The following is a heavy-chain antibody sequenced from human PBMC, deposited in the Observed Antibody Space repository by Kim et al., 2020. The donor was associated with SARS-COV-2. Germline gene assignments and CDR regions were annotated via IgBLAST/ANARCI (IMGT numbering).Heavy chain of an antibody. D-gene: IGHD2-2*01. J-gene: IGHJ6*03. Sequence: SVKVSCKASGGTFSSYAISWVRQAPGQGLEWMGRIIPILGIANYAQKFQGRVTITADKSTSTAYMELSSLRSEDTAVYYCARDFVVVPAAMGYYYYYYYMDVWGKGTTVTVSS. CDR1: GGTFSSYA. V-gene: IGHV1-69*04. CDR3: ARDFVVVPAAMGYYYYYYYMDV. CDR2: IIPILGIA.